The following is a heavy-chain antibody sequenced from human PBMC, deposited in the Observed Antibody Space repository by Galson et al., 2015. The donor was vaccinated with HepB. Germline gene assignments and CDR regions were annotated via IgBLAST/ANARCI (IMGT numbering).Heavy chain of an antibody. D-gene: IGHD3-10*01. Sequence: SVKVSCKASGYTFTGYDIHWVRQAPGQGLEWMARIDPKSSDTNSAQKFQGWVTMTRDTYINTAYMEVTRLRSDDTAVYYCAREESCYYDAFDIWGQGTMVTVSS. CDR3: AREESCYYDAFDI. J-gene: IGHJ3*02. CDR2: IDPKSSDT. CDR1: GYTFTGYD. V-gene: IGHV1-2*04.